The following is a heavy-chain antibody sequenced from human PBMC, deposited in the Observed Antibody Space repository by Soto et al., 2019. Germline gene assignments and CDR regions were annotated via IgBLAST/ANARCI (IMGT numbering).Heavy chain of an antibody. J-gene: IGHJ3*02. CDR1: GYTFTSYG. CDR2: ISAYNGNT. CDR3: ARVFVDSSGYYPGGAFDI. Sequence: ASVKVSCKASGYTFTSYGISWVRQAPGQGREWMGWISAYNGNTNYAQKLQGRVTMTTDTSTSTAYMELRSLRSDDTAVYYCARVFVDSSGYYPGGAFDIWGQGTMVTV. V-gene: IGHV1-18*04. D-gene: IGHD3-22*01.